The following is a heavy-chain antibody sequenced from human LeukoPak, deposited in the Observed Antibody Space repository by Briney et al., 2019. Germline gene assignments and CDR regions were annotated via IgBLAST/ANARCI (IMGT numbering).Heavy chain of an antibody. CDR2: ISAYNGNT. V-gene: IGHV1-18*01. J-gene: IGHJ4*02. Sequence: GASVKVSCKASGYTFTSYGISWVRQAPGQGLEWMGWISAYNGNTNYAQKLQGRVTMTTDTSTSTAYMELRSLRSDDTAVYYCAREMYYYDSSGYSDYWGQGTLVTVSS. D-gene: IGHD3-22*01. CDR1: GYTFTSYG. CDR3: AREMYYYDSSGYSDY.